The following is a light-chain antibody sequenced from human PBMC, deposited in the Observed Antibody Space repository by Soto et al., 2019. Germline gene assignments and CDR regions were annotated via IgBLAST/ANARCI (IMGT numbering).Light chain of an antibody. CDR2: GNS. CDR1: SSNIGAGYD. J-gene: IGLJ1*01. Sequence: QPVLTQPPSVSGAPGQRVTISCIGSSSNIGAGYDVHWYQQLPGTAPKLLIYGNSNRPSGVPDRFSGSKSGTSASLAITGLQAEDEADYYCQSYDSSLSGSNVFGTGTKLTVL. CDR3: QSYDSSLSGSNV. V-gene: IGLV1-40*01.